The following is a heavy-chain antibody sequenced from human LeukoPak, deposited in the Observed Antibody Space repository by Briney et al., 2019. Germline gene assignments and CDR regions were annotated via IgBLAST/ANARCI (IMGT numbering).Heavy chain of an antibody. Sequence: PGGSLRLSCVASGFTFNTYSMHWVRQAPGKGLEWVAVLSFDGDEKHYADSVKGRFTISRDNSKNTLYLQMNSLRVEDTAVYYCARGHPHGWELYLDYWGQGTLVTVSS. J-gene: IGHJ4*02. D-gene: IGHD1-26*01. CDR2: LSFDGDEK. CDR3: ARGHPHGWELYLDY. V-gene: IGHV3-30-3*01. CDR1: GFTFNTYS.